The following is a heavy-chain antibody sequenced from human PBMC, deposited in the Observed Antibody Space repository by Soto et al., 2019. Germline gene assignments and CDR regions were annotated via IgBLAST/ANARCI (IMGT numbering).Heavy chain of an antibody. CDR2: IFSSGST. J-gene: IGHJ4*02. Sequence: SETLSLTCTVSCGSINTFYWSWVRQPAGKGLEWIGRIFSSGSTSFNPSLESRVAMSVDTSKNLFSLNLSSVTAADMAVYYCAREGSYSAYNFAHGIQLWSFDFWGQGALVTVSS. V-gene: IGHV4-4*07. CDR1: CGSINTFY. CDR3: AREGSYSAYNFAHGIQLWSFDF. D-gene: IGHD5-12*01.